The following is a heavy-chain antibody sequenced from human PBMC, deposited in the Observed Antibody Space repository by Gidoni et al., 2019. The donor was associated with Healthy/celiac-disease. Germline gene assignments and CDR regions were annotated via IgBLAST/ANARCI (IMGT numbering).Heavy chain of an antibody. J-gene: IGHJ1*01. Sequence: EVPLLESGGGLVQPGGSLRLSCAASGFTFSSYAMSWVRQAPGKGLEWVSAISCSGGSTYYADSVKSRFTISRDNSKNTLYLQMNSLRAEDTAVYYCAKDDYYDSSEQHWGQGTLVTVSS. D-gene: IGHD3-22*01. V-gene: IGHV3-23*01. CDR2: ISCSGGST. CDR1: GFTFSSYA. CDR3: AKDDYYDSSEQH.